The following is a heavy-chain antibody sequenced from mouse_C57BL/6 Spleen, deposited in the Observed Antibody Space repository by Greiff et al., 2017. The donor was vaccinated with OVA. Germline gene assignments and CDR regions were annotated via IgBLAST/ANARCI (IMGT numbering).Heavy chain of an antibody. V-gene: IGHV1-26*01. CDR1: GYTFTDYY. CDR2: INPNNGGT. J-gene: IGHJ1*03. Sequence: VQLQQSGPELVKPGASVKISCKASGYTFTDYYMNWVKQSHGKSLEWIGDINPNNGGTSYNQKFKGKATLTVDKSSSTAYMELRSLTSEDSAVYYCARRGLPRGWYFDVWGTGTTVTVSS. D-gene: IGHD2-2*01. CDR3: ARRGLPRGWYFDV.